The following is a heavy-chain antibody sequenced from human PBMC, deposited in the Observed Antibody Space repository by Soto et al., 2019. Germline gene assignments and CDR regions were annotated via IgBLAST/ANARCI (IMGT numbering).Heavy chain of an antibody. D-gene: IGHD3-10*01. CDR2: IYHSGST. V-gene: IGHV4-4*02. CDR3: AREDNRFGGTGMDV. J-gene: IGHJ6*02. CDR1: GGSISSSNW. Sequence: SETLSLTCAVSGGSISSSNWWSWVRQPPGKGLEWIGEIYHSGSTNYNPSLKSRVTISVDKSKNQFSLKLSSVTAAATAVYYCAREDNRFGGTGMDVWGQGTTVTVSS.